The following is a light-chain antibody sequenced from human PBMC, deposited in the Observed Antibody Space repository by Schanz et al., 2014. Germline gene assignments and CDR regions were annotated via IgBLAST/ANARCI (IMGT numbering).Light chain of an antibody. CDR1: QSVSRS. CDR2: DAS. V-gene: IGKV3D-15*01. J-gene: IGKJ1*01. CDR3: QQYNNWPRT. Sequence: IVLTQSPGTLSLSPGERATLSCRASQSVSRSYLAWFQQKPGQAPRLLICDASNRATRIPARFSGSGSGTEFTLTISSLQSEDFAVYYCQQYNNWPRTFGQGTKVEIK.